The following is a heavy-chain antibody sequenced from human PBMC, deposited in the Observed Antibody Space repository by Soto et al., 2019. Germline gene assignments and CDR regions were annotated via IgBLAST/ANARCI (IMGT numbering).Heavy chain of an antibody. CDR3: ARDLGIGYEPWDY. V-gene: IGHV1-69*12. CDR2: IILILGTP. Sequence: QVQLVQSGAELKKPGSSVNVSCKASGGTFAISVFNWVRQAHGQGLEWMGGIILILGTPNYSQKFLGRVTMTADESPSTAMMEMSNLRSDDTARYCCARDLGIGYEPWDYWGQGTQVTVSS. CDR1: GGTFAISV. J-gene: IGHJ4*02. D-gene: IGHD5-12*01.